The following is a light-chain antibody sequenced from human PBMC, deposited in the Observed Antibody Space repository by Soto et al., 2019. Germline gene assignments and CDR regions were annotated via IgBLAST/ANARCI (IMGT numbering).Light chain of an antibody. CDR3: QQYGSSPPVT. CDR2: GAS. J-gene: IGKJ5*01. CDR1: HSFSSSY. Sequence: EIVLTQSPGTVSLSPGERATLSCRASHSFSSSYLAWYQQKPGQAPRLLIYGASSRATGIPDRFSGSGSGTDFTLTISRLEPEDFAVYYCQQYGSSPPVTFGQGTRLEIK. V-gene: IGKV3-20*01.